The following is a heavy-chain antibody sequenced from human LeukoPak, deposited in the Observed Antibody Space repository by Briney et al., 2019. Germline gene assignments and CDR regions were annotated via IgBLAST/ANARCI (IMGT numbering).Heavy chain of an antibody. CDR1: GFTFSSYG. CDR2: ISSDGSNK. V-gene: IGHV3-30*03. CDR3: DPHDSSSHF. Sequence: GRSLRLSCAASGFTFSSYGMHWVRQAPGKGPEWVAFISSDGSNKYYTDSVKGRFTISRDNSKNTLYLQMNSLRPEDTAVYYCDPHDSSSHFWGQGTLVTVSS. D-gene: IGHD6-6*01. J-gene: IGHJ4*02.